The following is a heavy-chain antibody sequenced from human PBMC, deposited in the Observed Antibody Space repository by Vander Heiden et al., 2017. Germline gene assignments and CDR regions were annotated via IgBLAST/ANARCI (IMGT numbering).Heavy chain of an antibody. CDR3: ANWNYVADLDYYYYGMDV. Sequence: QVQLVESGGGVVQPGRSLRLSCAASGFSFSNFGMHWVRQAPGKGLEWVASMSYDGSDEDYADSVKGRFTISRDNSKNTLYLQIHSLRAEDTAVYYCANWNYVADLDYYYYGMDVWGQGTTVTVS. CDR2: MSYDGSDE. CDR1: GFSFSNFG. V-gene: IGHV3-30*18. D-gene: IGHD1-7*01. J-gene: IGHJ6*02.